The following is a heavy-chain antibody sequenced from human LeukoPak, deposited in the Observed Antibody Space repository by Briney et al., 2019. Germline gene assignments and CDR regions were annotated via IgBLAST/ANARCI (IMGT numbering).Heavy chain of an antibody. V-gene: IGHV5-51*01. J-gene: IGHJ3*02. Sequence: GESLKISCKGSGYSFTSYWIGWLRQMPGKGLEWMGIIYPGDSDTRYSPSFQGQVTISADKSISTAYLQWSSLKASDTAMYYCARRGHYDYVWGSYRYGAFDIWGQGTMVTVSS. CDR2: IYPGDSDT. CDR3: ARRGHYDYVWGSYRYGAFDI. D-gene: IGHD3-16*02. CDR1: GYSFTSYW.